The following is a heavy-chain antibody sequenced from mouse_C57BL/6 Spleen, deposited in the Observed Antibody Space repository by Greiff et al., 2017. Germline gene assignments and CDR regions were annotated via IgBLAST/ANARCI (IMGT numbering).Heavy chain of an antibody. D-gene: IGHD3-3*01. CDR1: GYTFTSYW. Sequence: QVQLQQPGAELVMPGASVKLSCKASGYTFTSYWMHWVKQRPGQGLEWIGEIDPSDSYTNYNQKFKGKTTLTVDKSSSTAYMQLSSLTSEDSAVYDCERGGPPRDDYAMDYWGQGTSVTVSS. CDR3: ERGGPPRDDYAMDY. V-gene: IGHV1-69*01. J-gene: IGHJ4*01. CDR2: IDPSDSYT.